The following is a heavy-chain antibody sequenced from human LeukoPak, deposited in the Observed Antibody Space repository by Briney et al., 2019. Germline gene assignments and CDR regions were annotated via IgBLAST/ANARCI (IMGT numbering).Heavy chain of an antibody. V-gene: IGHV1-2*02. D-gene: IGHD6-19*01. CDR2: INPNSGGT. CDR3: ARLGGYSSGWFGA. J-gene: IGHJ5*02. Sequence: GASVKVSCKASGYTFTSYYMHWVRQAPGQGLEWMGWINPNSGGTNYAQKFQGRVTMTRDTSISTAYMELSRLRSDDTAVYYCARLGGYSSGWFGAWGQGTLVTVSS. CDR1: GYTFTSYY.